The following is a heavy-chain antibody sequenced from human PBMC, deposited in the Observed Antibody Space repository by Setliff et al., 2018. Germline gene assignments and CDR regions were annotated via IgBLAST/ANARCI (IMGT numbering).Heavy chain of an antibody. CDR1: GFGFSYAW. D-gene: IGHD2-8*01. Sequence: GRSLRLSCAASGFGFSYAWMSWVRQTPGKGLEWIGLIGRSDAGGRTHYAAPVEGRFTISRDDSKNTVYLQMSSLKIEDTAVYYCVHNADFLGTFNTWGQGTMVTVSS. V-gene: IGHV3-15*04. CDR2: IGRSDAGGRT. CDR3: VHNADFLGTFNT. J-gene: IGHJ3*01.